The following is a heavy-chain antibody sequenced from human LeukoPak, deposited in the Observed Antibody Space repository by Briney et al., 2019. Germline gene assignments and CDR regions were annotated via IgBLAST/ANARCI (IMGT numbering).Heavy chain of an antibody. D-gene: IGHD5-18*01. J-gene: IGHJ4*02. CDR1: GGSFSSYY. V-gene: IGHV4-39*07. Sequence: KPSETLSLTCAVYGGSFSSYYWGWIRQPPGKGLEWIGSIYYSGSTYYNPSLKSRVTISVDTSKNQFSLKLSSVTAADTAVYYCARGQPGYSYGLDYWGQGTLVTVSS. CDR3: ARGQPGYSYGLDY. CDR2: IYYSGST.